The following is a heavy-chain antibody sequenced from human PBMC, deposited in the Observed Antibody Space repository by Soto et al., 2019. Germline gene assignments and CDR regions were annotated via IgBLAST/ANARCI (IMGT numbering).Heavy chain of an antibody. D-gene: IGHD1-1*01. J-gene: IGHJ4*02. CDR3: ARRYGYIFDY. V-gene: IGHV4-59*08. Sequence: QVQLQESGPGLVKPSETLSLTCTVSGGSISSYYWSWIRQPPGKGLEWIGYIYYSGSTNYNPSLRSRVTISVDTAKNQFSLKLSSVTAVDTAVYYCARRYGYIFDYWGQGTLVTVSS. CDR1: GGSISSYY. CDR2: IYYSGST.